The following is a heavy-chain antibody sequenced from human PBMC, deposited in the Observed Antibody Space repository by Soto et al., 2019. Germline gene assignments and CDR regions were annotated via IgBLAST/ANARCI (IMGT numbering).Heavy chain of an antibody. V-gene: IGHV1-24*01. CDR3: ATTDPNCSGGSCYRNNWFDP. J-gene: IGHJ5*02. CDR1: GYTLTELS. D-gene: IGHD2-15*01. Sequence: ASVKVSCKVSGYTLTELSMHWVRQAPGKGLEWMGGFDPEDGETIYAQKFQGRVTMTEDTSTDTAYMELSSLRSEDTAVYYCATTDPNCSGGSCYRNNWFDPWGQGTLVTVSS. CDR2: FDPEDGET.